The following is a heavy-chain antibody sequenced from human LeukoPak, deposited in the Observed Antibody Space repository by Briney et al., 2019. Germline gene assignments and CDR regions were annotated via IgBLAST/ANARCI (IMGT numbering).Heavy chain of an antibody. CDR2: MNPITGNT. CDR1: GYTFTTYD. CDR3: ARDFRCSNY. Sequence: ASVKVSCKASGYTFTTYDINWVRQATGQGLEWMGWMNPITGNTGYAQKFQGRVTITRNTSISTAYMELSSLRSEDTAVYYCARDFRCSNYWGQGTLVTVSS. J-gene: IGHJ4*02. V-gene: IGHV1-8*03. D-gene: IGHD4/OR15-4a*01.